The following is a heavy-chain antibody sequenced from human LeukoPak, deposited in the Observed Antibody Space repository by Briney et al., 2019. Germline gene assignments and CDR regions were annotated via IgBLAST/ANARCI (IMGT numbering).Heavy chain of an antibody. D-gene: IGHD2-21*01. Sequence: GGSMRLSCAASGFTVSSNYMSWVRQAPGKGLEWVSVIYSGGSTYYADSVKGRFTISRDNSKNTLYLQMNSLRAEDTAVYYCARGLVVGAFDIWGQGTMVTVSS. CDR2: IYSGGST. CDR1: GFTVSSNY. V-gene: IGHV3-53*01. J-gene: IGHJ3*02. CDR3: ARGLVVGAFDI.